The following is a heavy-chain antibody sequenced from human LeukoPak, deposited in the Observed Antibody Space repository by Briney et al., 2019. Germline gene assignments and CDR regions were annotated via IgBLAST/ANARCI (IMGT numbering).Heavy chain of an antibody. CDR2: IYSSGST. CDR1: GGSISIL. J-gene: IGHJ5*02. D-gene: IGHD3-22*01. V-gene: IGHV4-4*09. Sequence: SETLSLTCTVSGGSISILWSWIRQSPGKGLEWIGSIYSSGSTNYNPSLTSRVTMSVDTSKNQFSLKLTSVTAADTAVYYCARQGGYYDSSGHHWFDPWGQGTLVSVSS. CDR3: ARQGGYYDSSGHHWFDP.